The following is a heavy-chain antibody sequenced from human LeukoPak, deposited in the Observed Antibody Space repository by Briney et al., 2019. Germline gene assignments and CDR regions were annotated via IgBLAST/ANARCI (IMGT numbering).Heavy chain of an antibody. CDR3: AKDMNYYDSSGYYDY. CDR1: GFTFSSYS. J-gene: IGHJ4*02. D-gene: IGHD3-22*01. CDR2: ISRTSSYI. Sequence: PGGSLRLSCAASGFTFSSYSMNWVRQAPGKGLEWVSSISRTSSYIYYADSVKGRFTISRDNAKNSLYLQMNSLRAEDTALYYCAKDMNYYDSSGYYDYWGPGTLVTVSS. V-gene: IGHV3-21*04.